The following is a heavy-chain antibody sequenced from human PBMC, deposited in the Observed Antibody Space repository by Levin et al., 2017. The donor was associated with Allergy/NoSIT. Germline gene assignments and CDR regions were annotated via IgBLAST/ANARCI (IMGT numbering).Heavy chain of an antibody. CDR2: IWYDGSNE. J-gene: IGHJ4*02. CDR3: ARVFYGGNSYYFDY. Sequence: GESLKISCAASGFTFSSYTMHWVRQAPGKGLEWVAIIWYDGSNEFYADSVKGRFTISRDNSKNTLHLQMNSLRAEDTAFYHCARVFYGGNSYYFDYWGQGTLVTVSS. CDR1: GFTFSSYT. V-gene: IGHV3-33*01. D-gene: IGHD4-23*01.